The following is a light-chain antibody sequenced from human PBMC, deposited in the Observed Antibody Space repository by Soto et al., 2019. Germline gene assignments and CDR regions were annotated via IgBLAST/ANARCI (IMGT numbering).Light chain of an antibody. CDR1: QSISSW. CDR3: QPYNSGWT. Sequence: DIQMTQSPSTLSASVGDRVTITCRASQSISSWLAWYQQKPGKAPKLLIYDASSLESGVPSRFSGSGSGTEFTITINSLQPDDFGTDYCQPYNSGWTFGQSTKVEIK. J-gene: IGKJ1*01. V-gene: IGKV1-5*01. CDR2: DAS.